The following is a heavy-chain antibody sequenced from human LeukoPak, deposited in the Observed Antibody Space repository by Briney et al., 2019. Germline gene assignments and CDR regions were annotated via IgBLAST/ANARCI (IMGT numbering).Heavy chain of an antibody. CDR1: GGSISSYY. CDR2: MYYSGST. J-gene: IGHJ6*02. Sequence: PSETLSLTCTVSGGSISSYYWSWIRQPPGKGLEWIGYMYYSGSTNYNPSLKSRVTISVDTSKNQFSLKLSSVTAADTAVYYCARATMVRGVPLSVYYYGMDVWGQGTTVTVSS. CDR3: ARATMVRGVPLSVYYYGMDV. D-gene: IGHD3-10*01. V-gene: IGHV4-59*01.